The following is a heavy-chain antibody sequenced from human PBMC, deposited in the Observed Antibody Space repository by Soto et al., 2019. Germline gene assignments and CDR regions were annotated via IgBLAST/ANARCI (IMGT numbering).Heavy chain of an antibody. CDR3: ARDLMIVVDPPHYYYGMDV. J-gene: IGHJ6*02. Sequence: QSQTLSLTCAISGDSVSSNSAAWNWIRQSPSRGLEWLGRTYYRSKWYNDYAVSVKSRITINPDTSKNQFSLQLNSVTPEDTAVYYCARDLMIVVDPPHYYYGMDVWGQGTTVTVSS. CDR2: TYYRSKWYN. V-gene: IGHV6-1*01. D-gene: IGHD3-22*01. CDR1: GDSVSSNSAA.